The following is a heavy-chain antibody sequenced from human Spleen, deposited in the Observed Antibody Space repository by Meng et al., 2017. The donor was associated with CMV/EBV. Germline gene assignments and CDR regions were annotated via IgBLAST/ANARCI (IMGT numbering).Heavy chain of an antibody. Sequence: GGSLRLSCAASGFSFSDHWMSWIRQAPGKGLEWISYISTSGTTIYYADSVKGRFTISRDNSKNTLYLQMNSLRAEDTAVYYCAKDLAYYYEPSRAYWGQGTLVTVSS. V-gene: IGHV3-11*01. CDR2: ISTSGTTI. D-gene: IGHD3-22*01. CDR3: AKDLAYYYEPSRAY. J-gene: IGHJ4*02. CDR1: GFSFSDHW.